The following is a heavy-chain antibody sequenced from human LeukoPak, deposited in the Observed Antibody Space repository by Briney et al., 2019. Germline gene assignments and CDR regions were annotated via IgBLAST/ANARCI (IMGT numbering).Heavy chain of an antibody. J-gene: IGHJ5*02. CDR3: ARSSAYNWNDLFDP. CDR2: INPNSGGT. D-gene: IGHD1-20*01. Sequence: VASVKVSCKASGYIFTGYYMHWVRQAPGQGLEWMGWINPNSGGTNNAQKFQGRVTMTRDTSISTAYMELSRLRSDDTAVYYCARSSAYNWNDLFDPWGQGTLVTVSS. V-gene: IGHV1-2*02. CDR1: GYIFTGYY.